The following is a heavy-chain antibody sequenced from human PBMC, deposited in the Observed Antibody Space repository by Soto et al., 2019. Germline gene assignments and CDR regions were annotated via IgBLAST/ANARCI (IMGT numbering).Heavy chain of an antibody. CDR1: GGTFSSYA. Sequence: QVQLVQSGAEVKKPGSSVKVSCKTSGGTFSSYAISWVRQAPGQGLEWMGGIIPIFGTANYAQKFQGRVTITADESTSTAYMELSSLRSEDTAVYYCARDHAHSSGPENPHAFDIWGQGTMVTVSS. D-gene: IGHD3-22*01. V-gene: IGHV1-69*12. CDR2: IIPIFGTA. J-gene: IGHJ3*02. CDR3: ARDHAHSSGPENPHAFDI.